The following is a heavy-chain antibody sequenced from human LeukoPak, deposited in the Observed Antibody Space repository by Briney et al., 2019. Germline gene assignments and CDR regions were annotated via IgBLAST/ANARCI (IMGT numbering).Heavy chain of an antibody. CDR3: ARDKTTGVDY. J-gene: IGHJ4*02. V-gene: IGHV3-33*01. CDR1: GFTLSSYG. CDR2: IWYDGGNK. Sequence: GGSLRLSFAASGFTLSSYGMHWVRQAPGKGLEGVAVIWYDGGNKYYADSVKGRFTISRDNSKNTLYLQMNSLRAEDTAVYYCARDKTTGVDYWGQGTLVTVSS. D-gene: IGHD7-27*01.